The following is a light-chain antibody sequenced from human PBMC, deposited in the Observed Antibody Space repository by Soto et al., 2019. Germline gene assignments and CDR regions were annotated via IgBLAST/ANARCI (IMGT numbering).Light chain of an antibody. CDR2: GAS. V-gene: IGKV3-20*01. CDR3: QQFGSSPGFT. CDR1: QSINNRY. J-gene: IGKJ3*01. Sequence: EIVLTQSPGTLSLSPGERVTLSCRASQSINNRYLAWYQQKPGQAPRLLIYGASSRATGIPDRFSGSGSGTDFTLTISRLEPEDFAVYYCQQFGSSPGFTFGPGTKVDMK.